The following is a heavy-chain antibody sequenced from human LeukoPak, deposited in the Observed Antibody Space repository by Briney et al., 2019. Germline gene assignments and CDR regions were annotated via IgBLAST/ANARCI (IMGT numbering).Heavy chain of an antibody. CDR3: AREQRGVGYYFDY. Sequence: GGSLRLSCAASGFTVSSNYMSWVCQAPGKGLEWVSVIYSGGSTYYADSVKGRFTISRDNSKNTLYLQMNSLRAEDTAVYYCAREQRGVGYYFDYWGQGTLVTVSS. CDR1: GFTVSSNY. V-gene: IGHV3-53*01. D-gene: IGHD1-1*01. J-gene: IGHJ4*02. CDR2: IYSGGST.